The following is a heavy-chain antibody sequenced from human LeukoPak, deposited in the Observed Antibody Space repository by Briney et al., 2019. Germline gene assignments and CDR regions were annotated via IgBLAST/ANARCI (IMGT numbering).Heavy chain of an antibody. CDR3: AKGGAATMRDGYNYYYYYMEV. V-gene: IGHV3-23*01. CDR1: GITFSSHA. Sequence: GGSLRLSCAASGITFSSHAMSWVRQAPGKGLEWVSLINGSGGHTYYGDSVKGRFTISRDNSTNRLYLQMNSLRPEDTAVYYCAKGGAATMRDGYNYYYYYMEVWGRGTTVTVSS. CDR2: INGSGGHT. J-gene: IGHJ6*03. D-gene: IGHD5-24*01.